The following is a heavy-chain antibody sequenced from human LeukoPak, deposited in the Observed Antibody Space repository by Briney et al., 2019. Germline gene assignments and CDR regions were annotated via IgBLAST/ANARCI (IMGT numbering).Heavy chain of an antibody. CDR3: ARHSGSYAFDY. V-gene: IGHV1-18*01. CDR1: GYTFTNYG. D-gene: IGHD1-26*01. CDR2: VSTYNDKK. Sequence: GASVKVSCKASGYTFTNYGITWVRQAPGQGLEWMGWVSTYNDKKDYAQKFQGRVIMTTDTSTTTAYMELGSLRSDDTAVYYCARHSGSYAFDYWGQGTLVTVSS. J-gene: IGHJ4*02.